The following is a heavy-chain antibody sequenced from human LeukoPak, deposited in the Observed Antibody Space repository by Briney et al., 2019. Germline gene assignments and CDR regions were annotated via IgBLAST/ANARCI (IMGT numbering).Heavy chain of an antibody. J-gene: IGHJ6*03. CDR3: ARHRGLYYYGSGSYYPFYYYYYMDV. D-gene: IGHD3-10*01. CDR2: IYHSGST. CDR1: GGSISSSNW. Sequence: SETLSLTCAVSGGSISSSNWWSWVRQPPGKGLEWIGEIYHSGSTNYNPSLKSRVTISVDTSKNQFSLKLSSVTAADTAVYYCARHRGLYYYGSGSYYPFYYYYYMDVWGKGTTVTISS. V-gene: IGHV4-4*02.